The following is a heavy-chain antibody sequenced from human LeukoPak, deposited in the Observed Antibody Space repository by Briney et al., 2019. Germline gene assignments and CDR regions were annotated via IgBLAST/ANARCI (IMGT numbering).Heavy chain of an antibody. CDR2: IYESGTN. D-gene: IGHD2-15*01. Sequence: SETLSLTCAVYGESLNSYYWSWVRQPPGEGLEWIGEIYESGTNEYNPSLKSRVTISVVPSKQQFSLSLSSVTAADTAVYYCARGAWATRLGSWGLGTPVIVSS. CDR3: ARGAWATRLGS. CDR1: GESLNSYY. V-gene: IGHV4-34*01. J-gene: IGHJ4*02.